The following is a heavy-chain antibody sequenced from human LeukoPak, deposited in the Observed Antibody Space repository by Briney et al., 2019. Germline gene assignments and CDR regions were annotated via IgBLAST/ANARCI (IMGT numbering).Heavy chain of an antibody. CDR3: ARDSSIAARKNWFDP. CDR1: GFXFSTYW. J-gene: IGHJ5*02. D-gene: IGHD6-6*01. Sequence: GGSLRLSCAASGFXFSTYWMXWXRXAPGXGLXXVXXISGXDGSTYYADSVKGRFTISRDNSNNTLYLQMDSLRPEHTAVYFCARDSSIAARKNWFDPWGQGTLVTVSS. CDR2: ISGXDGST. V-gene: IGHV3-23*01.